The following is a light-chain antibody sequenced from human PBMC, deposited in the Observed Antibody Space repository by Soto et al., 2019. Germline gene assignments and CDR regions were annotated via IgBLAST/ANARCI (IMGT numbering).Light chain of an antibody. Sequence: DIVMTQTPLSSPVTLGQPASISCRSSQSLVYSDGNTYLSWHQQRPGQPPRLLIYKVSNRVSGVPDRFSGSGAGTDFTLKISRVEAEDVGVYYCMQATQFPYTFGQGTKLEIK. V-gene: IGKV2-24*01. CDR2: KVS. J-gene: IGKJ2*01. CDR3: MQATQFPYT. CDR1: QSLVYSDGNTY.